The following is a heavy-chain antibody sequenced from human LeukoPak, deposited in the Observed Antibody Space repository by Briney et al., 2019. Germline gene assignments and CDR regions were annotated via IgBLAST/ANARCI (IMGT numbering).Heavy chain of an antibody. Sequence: PGGSLRRSCAASGFPFSTYVMSWVRQAPGKGLEWVSAISGSGGSTYYADPVKGRFTISRDNSKNTLYLQMNSLRAEDTAVYYCAGVSKSATTGTVLDYWGQGTLVTVSS. CDR3: AGVSKSATTGTVLDY. V-gene: IGHV3-23*01. J-gene: IGHJ4*02. CDR2: ISGSGGST. CDR1: GFPFSTYV. D-gene: IGHD6-13*01.